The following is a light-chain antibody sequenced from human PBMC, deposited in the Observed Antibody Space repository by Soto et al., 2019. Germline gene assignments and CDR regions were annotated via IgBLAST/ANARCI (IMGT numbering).Light chain of an antibody. Sequence: QSVLTQPASVSGSPRQSITISCTGTSNDVGDYNYVSWYQQYPGKAPKLMIYEVTNRPSGVSNRFSGSKSGNTASLTISGLQAEDEADYYCSSYTGSGTPLYVFGTGTKVTVL. CDR3: SSYTGSGTPLYV. V-gene: IGLV2-14*01. CDR2: EVT. CDR1: SNDVGDYNY. J-gene: IGLJ1*01.